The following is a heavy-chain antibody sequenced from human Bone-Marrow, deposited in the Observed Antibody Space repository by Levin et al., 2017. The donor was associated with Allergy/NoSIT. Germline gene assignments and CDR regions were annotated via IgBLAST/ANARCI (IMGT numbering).Heavy chain of an antibody. CDR3: ARDWWSMVAIWDYGGNSKGPRFDY. J-gene: IGHJ4*02. CDR1: GFTFSSYA. CDR2: ISYDGSNK. V-gene: IGHV3-30-3*01. Sequence: PGGSLRLSCAASGFTFSSYAMHWVRQAPGKGLEWVAVISYDGSNKYYADSVKGRFTISRDNSKNTLYLQMNSLRAEDTAVYYCARDWWSMVAIWDYGGNSKGPRFDYWGQGTLVTVSS. D-gene: IGHD4-23*01.